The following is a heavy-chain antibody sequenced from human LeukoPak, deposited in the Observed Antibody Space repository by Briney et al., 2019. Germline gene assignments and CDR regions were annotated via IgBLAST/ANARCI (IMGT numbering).Heavy chain of an antibody. CDR3: ARDALVVVITNYFDY. J-gene: IGHJ4*02. D-gene: IGHD3-22*01. V-gene: IGHV3-30-3*01. CDR1: GFTFSSYA. Sequence: GGSLRLSCAASGFTFSSYAMHWVRQAPGKGLEWVAVISYDGSNKYYADSVKGRFTISRDNSKNTLYLQMNSLRAEGTAVYYCARDALVVVITNYFDYWGQGTLVTVSS. CDR2: ISYDGSNK.